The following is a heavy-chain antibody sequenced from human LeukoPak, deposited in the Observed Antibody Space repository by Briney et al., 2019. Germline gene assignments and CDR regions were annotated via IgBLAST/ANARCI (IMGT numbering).Heavy chain of an antibody. CDR2: IRYDGSNK. V-gene: IGHV3-30*02. CDR1: GFTFSSYG. J-gene: IGHJ4*02. CDR3: AREVEYSISSLYFDY. D-gene: IGHD5-18*01. Sequence: GGSLRLSCAAFGFTFSSYGMHWVRQAPGKGLEWVAFIRYDGSNKYYADSVKGRFTISRENSKNTIHLQMNGLRPDDAAIYYCAREVEYSISSLYFDYWGQGALVTVSS.